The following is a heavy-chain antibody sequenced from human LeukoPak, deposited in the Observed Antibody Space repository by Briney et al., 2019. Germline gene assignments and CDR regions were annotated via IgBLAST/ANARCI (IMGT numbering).Heavy chain of an antibody. Sequence: SETLSLTCTVSGGSISSYYWSWIRQPAGKGLEWIGRICTSGSTNYNPSLKSRVTMSVDTSKNQFSLKLSSVTAADTAVYYCARDAGGYCSSTSCYQYYYYYMDVWGKGTTVTVSS. V-gene: IGHV4-4*07. D-gene: IGHD2-2*01. CDR1: GGSISSYY. CDR3: ARDAGGYCSSTSCYQYYYYYMDV. J-gene: IGHJ6*03. CDR2: ICTSGST.